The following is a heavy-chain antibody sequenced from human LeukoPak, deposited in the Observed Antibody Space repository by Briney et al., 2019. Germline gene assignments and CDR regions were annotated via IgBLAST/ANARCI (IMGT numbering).Heavy chain of an antibody. CDR2: ISSSSSYI. Sequence: GGSLRLSCAASGFTFSSYSMNWVRQAPGKGLEWVSSISSSSSYIYYADSVKGRFTISRDNAKNSLYLQMNSLRAEDTAVYYCARDVSSYGDYGDAFDIWGQGTMVTVSS. J-gene: IGHJ3*02. D-gene: IGHD4-17*01. CDR1: GFTFSSYS. V-gene: IGHV3-21*01. CDR3: ARDVSSYGDYGDAFDI.